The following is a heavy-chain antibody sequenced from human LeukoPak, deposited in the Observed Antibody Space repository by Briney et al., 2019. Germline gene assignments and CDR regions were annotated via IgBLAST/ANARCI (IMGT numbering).Heavy chain of an antibody. J-gene: IGHJ5*02. CDR3: ARDQGDGGNTFDP. CDR2: INPNSGGA. V-gene: IGHV1-2*06. CDR1: GYTFTAYF. Sequence: ASVRVSCKATGYTFTAYFIHWVRQAPGQGLEWMGRINPNSGGANYVQKFQGRVSMARDRSITTAYMELSRLRSDDTAMYYCARDQGDGGNTFDPWGQGTLVTVSS. D-gene: IGHD4-23*01.